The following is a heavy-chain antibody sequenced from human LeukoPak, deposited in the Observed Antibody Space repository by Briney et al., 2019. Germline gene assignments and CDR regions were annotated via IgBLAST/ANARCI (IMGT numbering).Heavy chain of an antibody. CDR1: GGSISSGGYS. V-gene: IGHV4-30-4*07. CDR3: ARETPYDAFDI. Sequence: SETLSLTCAVSGGSISSGGYSWSWIRQPPGKGLEWIGYIYYSGSTYYNPSLKSRVTISVDTSKNQFSLKLSSVTAADTAVYYCARETPYDAFDIWGQGTMVTVSS. J-gene: IGHJ3*02. CDR2: IYYSGST.